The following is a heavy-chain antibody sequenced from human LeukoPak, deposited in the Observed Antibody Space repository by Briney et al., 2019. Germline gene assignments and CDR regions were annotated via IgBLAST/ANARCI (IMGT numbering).Heavy chain of an antibody. CDR3: ARGGFVVAPPLAV. D-gene: IGHD3-3*01. Sequence: GASVKVSCKASEYTFTGYHLHWVRQAPGQGLEWMGCINPGSGGTNYAQKFQDRVTMTRDMYISTAYMELSSLRYDDTAVYYCARGGFVVAPPLAVWGQGTTVTVSS. J-gene: IGHJ6*02. CDR1: EYTFTGYH. V-gene: IGHV1-2*02. CDR2: INPGSGGT.